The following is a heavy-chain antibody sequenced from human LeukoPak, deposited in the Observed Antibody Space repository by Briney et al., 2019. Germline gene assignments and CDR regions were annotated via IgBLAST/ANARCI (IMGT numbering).Heavy chain of an antibody. V-gene: IGHV3-23*01. CDR3: AKDSGYDSSGYPFNWSDP. Sequence: GGSLRLSCAASGFTFSSYAMSWVRQAPGKGLEWVSAISGSSGSTYYADSVKGRFTISRDNSKNTLYLQMNSLRAEDTAVYYCAKDSGYDSSGYPFNWSDPWGQGTLVTVSS. D-gene: IGHD3-22*01. CDR2: ISGSSGST. J-gene: IGHJ5*02. CDR1: GFTFSSYA.